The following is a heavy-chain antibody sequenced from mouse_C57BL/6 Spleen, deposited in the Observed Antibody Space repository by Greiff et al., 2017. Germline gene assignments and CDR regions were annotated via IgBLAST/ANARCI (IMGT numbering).Heavy chain of an antibody. D-gene: IGHD1-1*01. V-gene: IGHV1-22*01. CDR3: ARGYYYGSPLAY. CDR1: GYTFTDYN. Sequence: VQLQQSGPELVKPGASVKMSCKASGYTFTDYNMHWVKQSHGKSLEWIGYINPNNGGTSYTQKFKGKATLTVNKSSSTAYMELRSLTSEDSAVYYCARGYYYGSPLAYWGKGTLVTVSA. J-gene: IGHJ3*01. CDR2: INPNNGGT.